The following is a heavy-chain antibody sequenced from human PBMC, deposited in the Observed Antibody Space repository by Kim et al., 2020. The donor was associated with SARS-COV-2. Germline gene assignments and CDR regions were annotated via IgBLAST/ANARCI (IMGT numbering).Heavy chain of an antibody. Sequence: GGSLRLSCAASGFTFSSYGMHWVRQAPGKGLEWVAVISYDGSNKYYADSVKGRFTISRDNSKNTLYLQMNSLRAEDTAVYYCAKDFGRAAAGIDYWGQGTLVTVSS. CDR3: AKDFGRAAAGIDY. J-gene: IGHJ4*02. CDR2: ISYDGSNK. CDR1: GFTFSSYG. V-gene: IGHV3-30*18. D-gene: IGHD6-13*01.